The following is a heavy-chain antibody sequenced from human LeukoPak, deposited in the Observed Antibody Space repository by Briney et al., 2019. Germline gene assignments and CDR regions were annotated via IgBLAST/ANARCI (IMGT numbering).Heavy chain of an antibody. CDR2: ISSSSIYI. J-gene: IGHJ3*02. V-gene: IGHV3-21*01. CDR3: ARGRDGYNLVDAFDI. Sequence: GGSLRLSCAASGFTFSNYRMNWVRQAPGKGLEWVSSISSSSIYIYYADSLKGRFTVSRDNAKNSLYLQMNSLRAEDTAVYYCARGRDGYNLVDAFDIWGQGIMVTVSS. D-gene: IGHD5-24*01. CDR1: GFTFSNYR.